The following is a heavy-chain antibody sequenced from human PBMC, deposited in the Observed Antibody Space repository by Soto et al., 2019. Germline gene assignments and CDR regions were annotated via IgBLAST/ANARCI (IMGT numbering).Heavy chain of an antibody. CDR3: ARAGSPFDSDSSGYWGFDH. D-gene: IGHD3-22*01. J-gene: IGHJ4*02. CDR1: GFAVSNNH. CDR2: VYSGGTT. V-gene: IGHV3-53*01. Sequence: GGSLRLSCVASGFAVSNNHMNWVRQAPGKGLEWVSVVYSGGTTYYADSVRGRFTVSRDDSKNTLFLQMSSLRAEDTAVYYCARAGSPFDSDSSGYWGFDHWGQGTLVTVSS.